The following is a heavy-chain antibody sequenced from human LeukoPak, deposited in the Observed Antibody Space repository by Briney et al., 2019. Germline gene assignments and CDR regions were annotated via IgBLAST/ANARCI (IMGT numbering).Heavy chain of an antibody. V-gene: IGHV3-30-3*01. CDR2: ISYDGSKK. CDR3: AGDTYSSSWFPLGY. Sequence: PGGSLRLSCAASGFTFSSYTMHWVRQAPGKGLEWVALISYDGSKKYYADSVKGRFTISRDNSKNTLYLQMNSLRAEDTAVYYCAGDTYSSSWFPLGYWGQGTLVTVSS. J-gene: IGHJ4*02. D-gene: IGHD6-13*01. CDR1: GFTFSSYT.